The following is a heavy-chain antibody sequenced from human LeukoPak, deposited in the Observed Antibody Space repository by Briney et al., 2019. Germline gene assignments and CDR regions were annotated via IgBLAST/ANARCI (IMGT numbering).Heavy chain of an antibody. Sequence: ASVKVSCKASGYTFTSYGISWVRQAPGQGLEWMGWISAYNGNTNYAQKLQGRVTMTTDTSTSTAYMELRSLRSDDTAVYYCARGGRGIVVVPAAMELYYWGQGTLVTVSS. CDR2: ISAYNGNT. V-gene: IGHV1-18*01. D-gene: IGHD2-2*01. CDR1: GYTFTSYG. CDR3: ARGGRGIVVVPAAMELYY. J-gene: IGHJ4*02.